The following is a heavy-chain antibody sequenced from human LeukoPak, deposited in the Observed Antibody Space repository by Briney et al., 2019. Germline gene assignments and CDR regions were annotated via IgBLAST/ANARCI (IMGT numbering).Heavy chain of an antibody. J-gene: IGHJ5*02. CDR2: INHSGST. CDR3: ASSQYYYGTGSYQRLRWFDP. Sequence: SETLSLTCAVYGGSFSGYYWSWIRQPPGKGLEWIGEINHSGSTNYNPSLKSRVTISVDTSKNQFSLKLSSVTAADTAVYYCASSQYYYGTGSYQRLRWFDPWGQGTLVTVSS. D-gene: IGHD3-10*01. V-gene: IGHV4-34*01. CDR1: GGSFSGYY.